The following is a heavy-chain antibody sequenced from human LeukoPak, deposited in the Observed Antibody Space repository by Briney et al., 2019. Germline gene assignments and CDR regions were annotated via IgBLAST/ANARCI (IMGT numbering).Heavy chain of an antibody. D-gene: IGHD4-11*01. CDR3: ARFVYKNYGEYYHYGMDV. Sequence: GASVKVSCTASGGTFSSYAISWVRQAPGQGLEWMGGIIPIFGRPYFARRFQGRVTITADESTSTAYMELSSLRSEDTAVYYCARFVYKNYGEYYHYGMDVWGQGTTVTVSS. CDR1: GGTFSSYA. CDR2: IIPIFGRP. V-gene: IGHV1-69*13. J-gene: IGHJ6*02.